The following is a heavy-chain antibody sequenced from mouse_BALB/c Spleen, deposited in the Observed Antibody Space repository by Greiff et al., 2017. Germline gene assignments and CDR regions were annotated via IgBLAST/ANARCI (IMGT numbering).Heavy chain of an antibody. Sequence: EVQLHQSGAELVRPGALVKLSCKASGFNIKDYYMHWVKQRPEQGLEWIGWIDPENGNTIYDPKFQGKASITADTSSNTAYLQLSSLTSEDTAVYYCARVYYDYYFDDWGQGTTLTVAS. CDR3: ARVYYDYYFDD. J-gene: IGHJ2*01. CDR1: GFNIKDYY. D-gene: IGHD2-4*01. CDR2: IDPENGNT. V-gene: IGHV14-1*02.